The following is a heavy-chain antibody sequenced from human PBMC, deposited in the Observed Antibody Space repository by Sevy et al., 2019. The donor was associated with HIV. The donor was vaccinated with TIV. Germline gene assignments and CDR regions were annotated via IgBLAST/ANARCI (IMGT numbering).Heavy chain of an antibody. CDR1: GFTFSSYV. V-gene: IGHV3-23*01. CDR3: AKGAGSSWPRYYFDY. Sequence: GGSLRLSCAASGFTFSSYVMSWVRQAPGKGLEWVSGISVGGGNTYYADSVKGRFTISRDNSKNTLYLQMNSMRAEDMAVYYCAKGAGSSWPRYYFDYWGQGTLVTVSS. D-gene: IGHD6-13*01. J-gene: IGHJ4*02. CDR2: ISVGGGNT.